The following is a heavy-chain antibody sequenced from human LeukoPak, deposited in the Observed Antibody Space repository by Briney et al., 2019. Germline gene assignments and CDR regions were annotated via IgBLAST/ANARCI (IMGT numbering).Heavy chain of an antibody. CDR2: IKSDGKT. CDR1: RFTFSSYW. D-gene: IGHD3-22*01. Sequence: GGSLRLSCAASRFTFSSYWMHWVRQAPGKGLVWVSRIKSDGKTNYADSVKGRFTISRDNAKNTVSLQMNSLRAEDTGVYYCARAPSEIGGYYPEYFRHWGQGTLVTVSS. CDR3: ARAPSEIGGYYPEYFRH. V-gene: IGHV3-74*01. J-gene: IGHJ1*01.